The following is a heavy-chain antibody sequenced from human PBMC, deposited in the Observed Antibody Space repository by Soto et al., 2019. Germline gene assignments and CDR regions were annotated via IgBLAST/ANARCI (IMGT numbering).Heavy chain of an antibody. CDR1: GYRFTSYW. V-gene: IGHV5-10-1*01. J-gene: IGHJ6*02. Sequence: GESLKISCRGSGYRFTSYWISWVRQMPGKGLEWMGRIDPSDSYTNYSPSFQGHVTISADKSISTAYLQWSSLKASDTAMYYCARGSAGTTSNYYYGMDVWGQGTTVTVSS. CDR2: IDPSDSYT. CDR3: ARGSAGTTSNYYYGMDV. D-gene: IGHD6-13*01.